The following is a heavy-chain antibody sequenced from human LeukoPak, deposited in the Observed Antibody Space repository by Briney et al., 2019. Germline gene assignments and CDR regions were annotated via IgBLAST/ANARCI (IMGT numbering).Heavy chain of an antibody. CDR1: GESFSGYY. D-gene: IGHD3-10*01. CDR2: IYSRGST. Sequence: SETLSLTCAVYGESFSGYYWSWIRQPPEKGLEWIGRIYSRGSTNYNPSLKSRVTMSVDTSKNQFSLKLSSVTAADTAVYYCARASITRVAFDIWGQGTMVTVSS. V-gene: IGHV4-59*10. CDR3: ARASITRVAFDI. J-gene: IGHJ3*02.